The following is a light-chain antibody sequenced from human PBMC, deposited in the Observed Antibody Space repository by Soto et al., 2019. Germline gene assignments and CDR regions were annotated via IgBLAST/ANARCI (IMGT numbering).Light chain of an antibody. Sequence: DIQMTQSPSSLSASVGGGVTITCRASQTINTYLNWYQQKPGKAPKLLIHSASSLQSGVPSRFSGSGSGTDFTLTISSLQPEDFATYYCQQSARVPRTFGQGIKLEIK. J-gene: IGKJ2*01. V-gene: IGKV1-39*01. CDR3: QQSARVPRT. CDR1: QTINTY. CDR2: SAS.